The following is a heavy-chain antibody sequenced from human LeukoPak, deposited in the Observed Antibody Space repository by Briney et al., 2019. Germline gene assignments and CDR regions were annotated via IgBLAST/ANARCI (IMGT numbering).Heavy chain of an antibody. CDR1: GGSFSGYY. CDR2: INHSGST. D-gene: IGHD3-22*01. V-gene: IGHV4-34*01. CDR3: ARGRRLLRNAFDI. J-gene: IGHJ3*02. Sequence: SETLSLTCAVYGGSFSGYYWSWIRQPPGKGLEWIGEINHSGSTNYNPSLKSRVTISVDTSKNQFSLKLSSVTAADTAVYYCARGRRLLRNAFDIWGQGTMVTGSS.